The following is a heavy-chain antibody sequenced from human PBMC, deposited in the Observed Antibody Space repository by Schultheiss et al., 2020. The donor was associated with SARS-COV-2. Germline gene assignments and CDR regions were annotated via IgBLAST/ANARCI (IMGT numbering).Heavy chain of an antibody. Sequence: SVKVSCKASGYTFTGYYMHWVRQAPGQGLEWMGRIIPILGIANYAQKFQGRVTITADKSTSTAYMELSSLRSEDTAVYYCARAGGAIFGVVILDYWGQGTLVTVSS. CDR2: IIPILGIA. J-gene: IGHJ4*02. D-gene: IGHD3-3*01. CDR1: GYTFTGYY. CDR3: ARAGGAIFGVVILDY. V-gene: IGHV1-69*04.